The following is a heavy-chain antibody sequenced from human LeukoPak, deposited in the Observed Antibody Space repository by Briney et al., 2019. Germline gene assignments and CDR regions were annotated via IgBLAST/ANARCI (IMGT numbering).Heavy chain of an antibody. Sequence: GESLKISCKGSGYSFTSYWIGWVRQMPGKGLEWMGIIYPGDSDTRYSPSFQGQVTISADKSISTAYLQWSSLKASDTAMYYCARRARNEVVVAATDAFDIWGQGTMVTVSS. CDR1: GYSFTSYW. J-gene: IGHJ3*02. D-gene: IGHD2-15*01. CDR2: IYPGDSDT. V-gene: IGHV5-51*01. CDR3: ARRARNEVVVAATDAFDI.